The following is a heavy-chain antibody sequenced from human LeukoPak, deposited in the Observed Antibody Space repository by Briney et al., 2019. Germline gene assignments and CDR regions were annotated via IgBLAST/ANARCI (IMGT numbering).Heavy chain of an antibody. V-gene: IGHV3-7*04. D-gene: IGHD6-13*01. CDR3: ARDWQWQQLDGDAFDI. CDR1: GFTFSGYW. CDR2: IKQDGSEK. Sequence: GGSLRLSCAASGFTFSGYWMGWVRQAPGKGLEWVANIKQDGSEKYYVDSAKGRFTISRDNAKNSLFLQMNSLRAEDTAVYYCARDWQWQQLDGDAFDIWGQGTMVTVSS. J-gene: IGHJ3*02.